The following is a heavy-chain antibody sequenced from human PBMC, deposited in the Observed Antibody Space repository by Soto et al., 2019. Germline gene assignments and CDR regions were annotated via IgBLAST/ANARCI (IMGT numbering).Heavy chain of an antibody. CDR2: IYHSGST. CDR3: ARDPIAAAGIYYYGMDV. J-gene: IGHJ6*02. D-gene: IGHD6-13*01. Sequence: PSETLSLTCAVSGFSIISSNWWSWVRQTPGKGLEWIGEIYHSGSTNYNPSLKSRVTISVDKSKNQFSLKLSSVTAADTAVYYCARDPIAAAGIYYYGMDVWGQGTTVTV. V-gene: IGHV4-4*02. CDR1: GFSIISSNW.